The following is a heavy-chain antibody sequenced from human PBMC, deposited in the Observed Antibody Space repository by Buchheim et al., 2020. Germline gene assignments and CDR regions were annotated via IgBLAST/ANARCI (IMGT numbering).Heavy chain of an antibody. J-gene: IGHJ4*02. D-gene: IGHD6-13*01. V-gene: IGHV4-34*01. Sequence: QVQLQQWGAGLLKPSETLSLTCAVYGGSFSGYYWSWIRQPPGKGLEWIGEINHSGSTNYNPSLKSRVTISVDPSKNQFSLKLSSVTAADTAVYYCARVRTSSSRTGVDYWGQGTL. CDR1: GGSFSGYY. CDR2: INHSGST. CDR3: ARVRTSSSRTGVDY.